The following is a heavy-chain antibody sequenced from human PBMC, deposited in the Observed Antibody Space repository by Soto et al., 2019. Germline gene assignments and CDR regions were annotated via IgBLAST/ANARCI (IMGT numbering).Heavy chain of an antibody. D-gene: IGHD3-3*01. CDR2: ISYDGSNK. Sequence: HPGGSLRLSCAASGFTFSSYGMHWVRQAPGKGLEWVAVISYDGSNKYYADSVKGRFTISRDNSKNTLYLQMNSLRAEDTAVYYCAGELFITIFGVAPFDYWGQGTLVTVSS. CDR1: GFTFSSYG. J-gene: IGHJ4*02. V-gene: IGHV3-30*03. CDR3: AGELFITIFGVAPFDY.